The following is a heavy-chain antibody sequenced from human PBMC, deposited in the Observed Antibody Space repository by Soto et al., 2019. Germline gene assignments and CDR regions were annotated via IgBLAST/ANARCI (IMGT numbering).Heavy chain of an antibody. Sequence: SETLSLTCTVSGGSISSGDYYWSWICQPPGKGLEWIGYIYYSGSTYYNPSLKSRVTISVDTSKNQFSLKLSSVTAADTAVYYCAREVVGAGVVPAARGWFDPWGQGTLVTVSS. CDR2: IYYSGST. D-gene: IGHD2-2*01. V-gene: IGHV4-30-4*01. CDR3: AREVVGAGVVPAARGWFDP. J-gene: IGHJ5*02. CDR1: GGSISSGDYY.